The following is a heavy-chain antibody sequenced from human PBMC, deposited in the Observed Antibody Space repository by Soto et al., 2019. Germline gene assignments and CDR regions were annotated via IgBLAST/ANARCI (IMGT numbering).Heavy chain of an antibody. CDR3: ARSQGSSTSLEIYYYYYYGMDV. CDR2: INPNNGGI. D-gene: IGHD2-2*01. V-gene: IGHV1-2*02. CDR1: GYSFTGNS. J-gene: IGHJ6*02. Sequence: GASVKVSCKASGYSFTGNSMHWVRQAPGQGLEWMGWINPNNGGINYAQKFQGRVTITADESTSTAYMELSSLRSEDTAVYYCARSQGSSTSLEIYYYYYYGMDVWGQGTTVTV.